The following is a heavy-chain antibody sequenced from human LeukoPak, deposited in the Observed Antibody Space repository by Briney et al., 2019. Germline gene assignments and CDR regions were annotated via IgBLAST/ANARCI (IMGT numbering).Heavy chain of an antibody. CDR3: ARHIFYGSGSYYNYHWFDP. Sequence: SETLSLTCTVSGGSISSYYWGWIRQPPGKGLEWIGSIYYSGSTYYNPSLKSRVTISVDTSKNQFSLKLSSVTAADTAVYYCARHIFYGSGSYYNYHWFDPWGQGTLVTVSS. CDR1: GGSISSYY. J-gene: IGHJ5*02. CDR2: IYYSGST. V-gene: IGHV4-39*01. D-gene: IGHD3-10*01.